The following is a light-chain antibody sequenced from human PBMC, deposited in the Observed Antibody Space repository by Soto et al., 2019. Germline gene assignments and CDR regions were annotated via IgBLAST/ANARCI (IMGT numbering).Light chain of an antibody. CDR2: AAS. V-gene: IGKV1-12*01. CDR3: QQANSFPLT. CDR1: QGITNW. J-gene: IGKJ4*01. Sequence: DIQMNKNPSSVSASVGDRVTITCRASQGITNWLAWYQQKPGKAPKLLIYAASGLPSGVPSRFSGSGSGTDFTLTISSLQPEDFATNYCQQANSFPLTFGGGTKVDIK.